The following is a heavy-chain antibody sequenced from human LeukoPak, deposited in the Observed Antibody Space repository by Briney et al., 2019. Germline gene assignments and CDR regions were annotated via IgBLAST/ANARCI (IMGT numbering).Heavy chain of an antibody. CDR1: GVSISSYY. V-gene: IGHV4-4*07. D-gene: IGHD6-13*01. J-gene: IGHJ6*03. CDR2: IHSSGST. Sequence: SETLSLTCTVSGVSISSYYWSWIRQPAGKGLEWIGRIHSSGSTNYNPSLNSRVTISRDTSKNHFSLKLSSATAADTAVYFCARGRVSSSTWYSTYYYYFYMDVWGKGTTVTVSS. CDR3: ARGRVSSSTWYSTYYYYFYMDV.